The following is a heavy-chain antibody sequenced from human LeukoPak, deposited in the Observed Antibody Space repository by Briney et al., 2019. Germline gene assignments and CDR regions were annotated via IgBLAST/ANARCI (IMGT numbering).Heavy chain of an antibody. CDR1: GYSISSGYY. CDR3: ASWGASSWYYFDY. V-gene: IGHV4-38-2*02. CDR2: IYHSGST. J-gene: IGHJ4*02. D-gene: IGHD6-13*01. Sequence: SETLSLTCTVSGYSISSGYYWGWIRQPPGKGLEWIGSIYHSGSTYYNPSLKSRVTISVDTSKNQFSLKLSSVTAADTAVYYCASWGASSWYYFDYWGQGTLVTVSS.